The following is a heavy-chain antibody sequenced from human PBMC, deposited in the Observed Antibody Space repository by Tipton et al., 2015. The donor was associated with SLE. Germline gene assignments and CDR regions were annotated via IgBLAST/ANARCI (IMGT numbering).Heavy chain of an antibody. CDR3: AKDREMATIYHY. Sequence: TLSLTCVVSGGSINTYFWSWIRQPPGKGLEWIGYIYHSGTTNYNPSLKSRITISVDTSKNQFSLDLSSVTAADTAVYYCAKDREMATIYHYWGQGTLVSVSS. J-gene: IGHJ4*02. D-gene: IGHD5-24*01. CDR2: IYHSGTT. V-gene: IGHV4-59*12. CDR1: GGSINTYF.